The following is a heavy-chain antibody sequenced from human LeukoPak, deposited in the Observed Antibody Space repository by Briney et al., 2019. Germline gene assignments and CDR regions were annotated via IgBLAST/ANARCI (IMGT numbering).Heavy chain of an antibody. CDR3: ARTQMVRGVMPVDY. V-gene: IGHV4-39*01. CDR1: GGSISSSSDY. D-gene: IGHD3-10*01. CDR2: IYYSGST. Sequence: PSETLSLTCTVSGGSISSSSDYWGWIRQPPGKGLEWIGSIYYSGSTYYNPSLKSRVTISVDTSKNQFSLKLSSVTAADTAVYYCARTQMVRGVMPVDYWGQGTLVTVSS. J-gene: IGHJ4*02.